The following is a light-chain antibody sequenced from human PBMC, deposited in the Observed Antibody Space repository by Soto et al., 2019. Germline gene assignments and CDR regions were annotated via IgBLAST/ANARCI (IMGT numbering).Light chain of an antibody. J-gene: IGKJ1*01. CDR2: GAA. CDR1: QTVTSSY. V-gene: IGKV3-20*01. Sequence: EIVLTQSPGTLSLSPGERVTLSCRASQTVTSSYLAWYQQKPGQAPRLLIYGAARRATGIPDRFIGSGSATDFTLTINRLEPEDFAVYYCRQYGSSPWTFGQGTKVDIK. CDR3: RQYGSSPWT.